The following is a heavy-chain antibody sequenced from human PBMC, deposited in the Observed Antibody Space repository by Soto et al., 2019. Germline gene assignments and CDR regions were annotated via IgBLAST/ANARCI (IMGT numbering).Heavy chain of an antibody. CDR1: GYTFTSYA. D-gene: IGHD3-3*01. CDR3: ARDGGTFWSGYSAYYYYGMDV. V-gene: IGHV1-3*01. J-gene: IGHJ6*02. CDR2: INAGNGNT. Sequence: ASVKVSCKASGYTFTSYAMHWVRQAPGQRLEWMGWINAGNGNTKYSQKFQGRVTITKDTSASTAYMELSSLRSEDTAVYYCARDGGTFWSGYSAYYYYGMDVWGQGTTVTVSS.